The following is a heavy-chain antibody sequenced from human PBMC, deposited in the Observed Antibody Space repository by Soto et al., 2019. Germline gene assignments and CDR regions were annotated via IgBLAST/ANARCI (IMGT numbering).Heavy chain of an antibody. J-gene: IGHJ3*02. CDR3: ARSLLRYFDWLLYSPAKSDAFDI. V-gene: IGHV1-69*13. CDR2: IIPIFGTA. D-gene: IGHD3-9*01. Sequence: SVKVSCKASGGTFSSYAISWVRQAPGQGLEWMGGIIPIFGTANYAQKFRGRVTITADESTSTAYMELSSLRSEDTAVYYCARSLLRYFDWLLYSPAKSDAFDIWGQGTMVT. CDR1: GGTFSSYA.